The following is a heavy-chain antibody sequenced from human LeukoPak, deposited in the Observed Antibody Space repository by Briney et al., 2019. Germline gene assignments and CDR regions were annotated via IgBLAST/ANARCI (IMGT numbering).Heavy chain of an antibody. CDR1: GYSFTTYW. V-gene: IGHV5-51*01. D-gene: IGHD3-9*01. J-gene: IGHJ2*01. Sequence: GESLKISCKGSGYSFTTYWIGWVRQMPGKGLEWMGIIYPGDSDTRYSPSFQGQVTISADKSISTAYLQWSSLKASDTAMYYCARRTRPTGTSWYFDLWGRGTLVTVSS. CDR2: IYPGDSDT. CDR3: ARRTRPTGTSWYFDL.